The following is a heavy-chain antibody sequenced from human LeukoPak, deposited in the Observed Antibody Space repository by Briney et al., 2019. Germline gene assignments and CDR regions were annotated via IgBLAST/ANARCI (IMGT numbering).Heavy chain of an antibody. CDR2: IYPGDSDT. CDR1: GYSFTSYL. D-gene: IGHD3/OR15-3a*01. Sequence: GESLKISCKGSGYSFTSYLIGWVRQMPGKGLEWMGIIYPGDSDTRYSPSFQGQVTISADKSISTAYLQWSSLKASDTAMYYCARSGLAPDYYFDYWGQGTLVTVSS. CDR3: ARSGLAPDYYFDY. V-gene: IGHV5-51*01. J-gene: IGHJ4*02.